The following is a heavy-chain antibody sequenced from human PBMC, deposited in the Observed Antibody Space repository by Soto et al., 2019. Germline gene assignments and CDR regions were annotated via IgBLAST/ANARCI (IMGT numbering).Heavy chain of an antibody. J-gene: IGHJ6*02. CDR1: GGSISSYY. Sequence: LTCTVSGGSISSYYWSWIRQPPGKGLEWIGYIYYSGSTNYNPSLKSRVTISVDTSKNQFSLKLSSVTAADTAVYYCARAVSYGGYYYYGMDVWGQGTTVTVSS. CDR3: ARAVSYGGYYYYGMDV. V-gene: IGHV4-59*01. CDR2: IYYSGST. D-gene: IGHD1-26*01.